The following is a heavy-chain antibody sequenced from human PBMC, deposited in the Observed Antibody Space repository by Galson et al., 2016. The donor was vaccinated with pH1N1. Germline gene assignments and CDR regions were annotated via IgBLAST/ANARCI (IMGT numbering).Heavy chain of an antibody. CDR1: GFIFSDYW. J-gene: IGHJ2*01. Sequence: SLRLSCAASGFIFSDYWMHWVRQAPGKGLEWVANIRQDGSEKYYVDSVKGRFTSSRDNAKNSLYLQMNSLRADDTAVYYCARRYFDLWGRGTLVTVSS. CDR3: ARRYFDL. CDR2: IRQDGSEK. V-gene: IGHV3-7*01.